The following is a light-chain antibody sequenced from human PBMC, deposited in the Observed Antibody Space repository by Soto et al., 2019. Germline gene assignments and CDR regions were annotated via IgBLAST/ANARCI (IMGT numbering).Light chain of an antibody. Sequence: DIQMTQSPSSLSASVGDRVTITCRASQSITNSLNWYQHKPGKAPTLVVYAASSLQSGVPSRFSGSGSGTDFTLPISSLQPEDFATYFCQQCHSMPFTFGPGTKVDIK. V-gene: IGKV1-39*01. CDR1: QSITNS. CDR2: AAS. J-gene: IGKJ3*01. CDR3: QQCHSMPFT.